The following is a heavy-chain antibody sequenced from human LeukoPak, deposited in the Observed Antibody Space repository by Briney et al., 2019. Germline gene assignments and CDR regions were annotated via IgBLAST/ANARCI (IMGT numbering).Heavy chain of an antibody. CDR3: ARYFYDDSGFPNYSFDY. J-gene: IGHJ4*02. D-gene: IGHD3-22*01. V-gene: IGHV1-18*01. CDR1: GYTFNKYG. CDR2: ISSYNGDT. Sequence: ASVKVSCKASGYTFNKYGITWVRQAPGQGPEWMGWISSYNGDTNYAQKFQGRATMTTDTSTTTAYMELRSLRYDDTAVYYCARYFYDDSGFPNYSFDYWGQGTLVTVSS.